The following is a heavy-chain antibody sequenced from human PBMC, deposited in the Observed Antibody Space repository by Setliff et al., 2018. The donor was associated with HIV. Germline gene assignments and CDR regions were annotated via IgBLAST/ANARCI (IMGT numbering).Heavy chain of an antibody. CDR2: IWYDGTNT. J-gene: IGHJ6*03. V-gene: IGHV3-33*01. CDR3: ARDAMTVYQSYYMDV. CDR1: GFSFRNFG. Sequence: GGSLRLSCAASGFSFRNFGMHWVRQAPGKGLEWVAVIWYDGTNTNYADSVKGRFTISRDNSKNTVYLQMSSLRGEDTAVYYCARDAMTVYQSYYMDVWGKGTTVTVSS. D-gene: IGHD2-2*01.